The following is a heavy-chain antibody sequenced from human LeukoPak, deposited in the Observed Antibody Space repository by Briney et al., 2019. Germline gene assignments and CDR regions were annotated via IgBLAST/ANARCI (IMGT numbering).Heavy chain of an antibody. V-gene: IGHV3-66*02. J-gene: IGHJ4*02. CDR1: GFTVCSNY. D-gene: IGHD3-3*01. Sequence: GGSLRLSCAASGFTVCSNYMSWVRQAPGKGLEWVSVIYSGGSAYYADSVKGRFTISRDNSENTLYLQMNSMRAEDTAVYYCARRYDFWRGYFDYWGQGTLVTVSS. CDR2: IYSGGSA. CDR3: ARRYDFWRGYFDY.